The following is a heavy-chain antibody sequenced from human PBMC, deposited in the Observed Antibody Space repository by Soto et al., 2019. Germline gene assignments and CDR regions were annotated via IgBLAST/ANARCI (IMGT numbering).Heavy chain of an antibody. CDR2: IRYDGSNK. V-gene: IGHV3-33*01. J-gene: IGHJ3*01. D-gene: IGHD2-15*01. CDR3: AREWGTVVLGAFDF. CDR1: GFNFKTYG. Sequence: GGSLRLSCVASGFNFKTYGMHWVRQAQGKGLEWVAGIRYDGSNKYYTDSVKGRFTISRDNFKNTLYLQMNSLRAEDTAMYYCAREWGTVVLGAFDFWGQGTMVTVSS.